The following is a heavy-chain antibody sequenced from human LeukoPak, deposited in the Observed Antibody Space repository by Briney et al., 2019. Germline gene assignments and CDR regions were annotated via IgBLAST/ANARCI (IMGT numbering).Heavy chain of an antibody. Sequence: ASVTVSCTASGGTFSSYAISWVRQAPGQGLEWMGGIIPIFGTANYAQKFQGRVTITADESTSTAYMEPSSLRSEDTAVYYCAREDIVVVPAAIVYYGMDVWGQGTTVTVSS. V-gene: IGHV1-69*13. J-gene: IGHJ6*02. CDR2: IIPIFGTA. CDR1: GGTFSSYA. CDR3: AREDIVVVPAAIVYYGMDV. D-gene: IGHD2-2*02.